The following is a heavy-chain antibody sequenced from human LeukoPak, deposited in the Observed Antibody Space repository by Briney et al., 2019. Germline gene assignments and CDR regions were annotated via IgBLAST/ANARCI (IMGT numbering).Heavy chain of an antibody. V-gene: IGHV3-23*01. J-gene: IGHJ4*02. CDR3: AKWKYSNSGIDDY. D-gene: IGHD6-6*01. Sequence: PGGSLRLSCVGSGLTSIAYALTWARQAPGKGLEWVSGISGGGVTTYYADSVKGRFTISRDNSKNTLYLQMNSLRADDTAVYYCAKWKYSNSGIDDYWGQGTLVTVSS. CDR2: ISGGGVTT. CDR1: GLTSIAYA.